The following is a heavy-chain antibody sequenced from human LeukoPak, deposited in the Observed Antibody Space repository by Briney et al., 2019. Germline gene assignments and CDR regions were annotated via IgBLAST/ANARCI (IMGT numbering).Heavy chain of an antibody. CDR2: INPNSGGT. CDR3: ARDLGYSTSCHFDY. V-gene: IGHV1-2*02. D-gene: IGHD2-2*01. Sequence: ASVKVSCKAPGYIFTGYYMHWVRQAPGQGLEWMGWINPNSGGTNYAQKFQGRVTMTRDTSSSTAYMELSRLRSDDTAVYYCARDLGYSTSCHFDYWGQGTLLTVSS. CDR1: GYIFTGYY. J-gene: IGHJ4*02.